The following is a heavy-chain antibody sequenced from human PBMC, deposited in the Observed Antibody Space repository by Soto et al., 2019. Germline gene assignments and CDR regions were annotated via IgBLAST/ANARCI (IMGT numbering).Heavy chain of an antibody. CDR1: GGTFSSYA. CDR2: IIPIFGTA. Sequence: QVQLVQSGAEVKKPGSSVKVSCKASGGTFSSYAISWVRQAPGQGLEWMGGIIPIFGTANYAQKFQGRVTISADESTSTVYMELSSLRSEDAAVSYCAKERTTVVTWYLDLWGRGTLVTVSS. CDR3: AKERTTVVTWYLDL. V-gene: IGHV1-69*01. J-gene: IGHJ2*01. D-gene: IGHD2-21*02.